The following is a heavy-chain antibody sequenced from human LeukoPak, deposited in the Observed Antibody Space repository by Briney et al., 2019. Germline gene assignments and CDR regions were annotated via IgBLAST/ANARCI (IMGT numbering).Heavy chain of an antibody. V-gene: IGHV3-15*01. CDR3: TTLSWHGGNRGPYYYYYMDV. D-gene: IGHD4-23*01. CDR1: GFTFNNAW. CDR2: IKSKTDGGTT. Sequence: GGSLRLSCAASGFTFNNAWMSWVRQAPRKGLEWVGRIKSKTDGGTTEYTAPVKGRFTISRDDSKNTLYLQMNSLKTEDTAVYYCTTLSWHGGNRGPYYYYYMDVWGKGTTVTVSS. J-gene: IGHJ6*03.